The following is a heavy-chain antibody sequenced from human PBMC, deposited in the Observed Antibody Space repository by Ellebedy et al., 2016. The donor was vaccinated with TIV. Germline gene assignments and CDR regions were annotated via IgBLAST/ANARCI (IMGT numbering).Heavy chain of an antibody. CDR1: GYTFTSYH. J-gene: IGHJ6*03. CDR3: ARDLYMDV. Sequence: ASVQVSCKASGYTFTSYHMHWVRHPPGHGLEWMGIINPSGGSTTYAQKFQGRVTMTRDTSTSTVNMEVSSLRSADTAVYYCARDLYMDVWGKGTTVTVSS. CDR2: INPSGGST. V-gene: IGHV1-46*01.